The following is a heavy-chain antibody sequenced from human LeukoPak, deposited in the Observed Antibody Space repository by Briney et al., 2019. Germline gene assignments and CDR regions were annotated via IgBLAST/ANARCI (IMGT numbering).Heavy chain of an antibody. CDR2: IIPIFGTA. D-gene: IGHD3-22*01. Sequence: SVKVSCKASGGTFSSYAISWVRQAPGQGLEWMGGIIPIFGTANYAQKFQGRVTITADESTSTAYMELSSLRSEDTAVYYCARANWTPYYDSSGYQTWGQGTLVTVSS. CDR1: GGTFSSYA. V-gene: IGHV1-69*13. J-gene: IGHJ5*02. CDR3: ARANWTPYYDSSGYQT.